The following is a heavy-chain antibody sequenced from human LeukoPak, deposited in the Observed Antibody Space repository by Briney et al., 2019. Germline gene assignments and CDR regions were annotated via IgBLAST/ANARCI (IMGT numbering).Heavy chain of an antibody. J-gene: IGHJ4*02. D-gene: IGHD3-9*01. CDR2: IYYSGST. Sequence: SETLSLTCTVSGGSISSSSYYWGWIRQPPGKGLEWIGSIYYSGSTYYNPSLKSRVTISVDTSKNQFSLKLSSVTAADTAVYYCARPVPVLRYFDWLSGPADYWGQGTLVTVSS. V-gene: IGHV4-39*01. CDR1: GGSISSSSYY. CDR3: ARPVPVLRYFDWLSGPADY.